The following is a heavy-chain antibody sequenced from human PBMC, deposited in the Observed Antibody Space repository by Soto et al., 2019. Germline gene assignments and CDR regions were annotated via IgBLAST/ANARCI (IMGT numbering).Heavy chain of an antibody. Sequence: GGSLRLSCAASGFTFSSYGMHWVRQAPGKGLEWVAVIWYDGSNKYYADSVKGRFTISRDNSKNTLYLQMNSLRAEDTAVYYCARNYGDLTYYFDYWGQGTLVTVSS. D-gene: IGHD4-17*01. J-gene: IGHJ4*02. CDR2: IWYDGSNK. CDR3: ARNYGDLTYYFDY. CDR1: GFTFSSYG. V-gene: IGHV3-33*01.